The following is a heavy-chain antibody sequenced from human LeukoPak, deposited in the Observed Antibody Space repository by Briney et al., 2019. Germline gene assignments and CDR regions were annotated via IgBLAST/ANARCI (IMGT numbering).Heavy chain of an antibody. J-gene: IGHJ5*02. CDR1: GGSISSGGYS. V-gene: IGHV4-30-2*01. Sequence: SETLSLTCAVSGGSISSGGYSWSWIRQPPGKGLEWIGYIYHSGSTYYNPSLKSRVTISVDRSKNQFSLKLSSVTAADTAVYYCARITMVRGVTGWFDPWGQGTLVTVSS. CDR2: IYHSGST. D-gene: IGHD3-10*01. CDR3: ARITMVRGVTGWFDP.